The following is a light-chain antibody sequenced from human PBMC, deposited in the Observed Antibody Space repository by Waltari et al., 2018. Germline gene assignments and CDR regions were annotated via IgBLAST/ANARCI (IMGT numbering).Light chain of an antibody. CDR3: QQAYNTTAIT. Sequence: DIQMTQSPSSLSASVGDRVTITCRASESIGYYLNWYQQSPGQTPDLLIYSASSVQDGVPSRVTGSGSGTVFTLTSSSLQPEDSATYYCQQAYNTTAITFGQGTRLEIK. CDR1: ESIGYY. V-gene: IGKV1-39*01. CDR2: SAS. J-gene: IGKJ5*01.